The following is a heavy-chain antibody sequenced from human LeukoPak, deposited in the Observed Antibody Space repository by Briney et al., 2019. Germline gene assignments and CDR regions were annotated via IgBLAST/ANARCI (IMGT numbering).Heavy chain of an antibody. CDR3: ARRGGSYFDY. CDR2: IYYGGST. V-gene: IGHV4-59*08. J-gene: IGHJ4*02. D-gene: IGHD1-26*01. Sequence: PSETLSLTCTVSGGSISSYYWSWIRQPPGKGLEWIGYIYYGGSTNYNPSLKTRVSISVDASKNQISLRLNSVTAADTAVYYCARRGGSYFDYWGQGALVTVSS. CDR1: GGSISSYY.